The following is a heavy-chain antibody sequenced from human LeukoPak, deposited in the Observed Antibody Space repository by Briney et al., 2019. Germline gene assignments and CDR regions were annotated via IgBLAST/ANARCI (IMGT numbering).Heavy chain of an antibody. CDR1: GGSISSYY. J-gene: IGHJ4*02. CDR2: IYYSGST. Sequence: SETLSLTCTVSGGSISSYYWSWIRQPPGKGLEGIGYIYYSGSTNYNPSLKSRVTISVDTSKNQFSLKLSSVTAADTAVYYCARGSGGDYYFDYWGQGTLVTVSS. V-gene: IGHV4-59*01. D-gene: IGHD2-21*02. CDR3: ARGSGGDYYFDY.